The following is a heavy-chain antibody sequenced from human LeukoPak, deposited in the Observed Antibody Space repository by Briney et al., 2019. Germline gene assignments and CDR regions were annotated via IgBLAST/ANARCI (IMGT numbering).Heavy chain of an antibody. CDR3: ARADWVGSGHAGFYSDY. J-gene: IGHJ4*02. CDR1: GFTYSTYY. CDR2: IRLRDGGT. Sequence: VKVSCKASGFTYSTYYLYWMRQAPVQGLEWMGWIRLRDGGTIYAQRFQDRFIMTTDPSTNTASMELRSLTSDDTAVYFCARADWVGSGHAGFYSDYWGQGTLVTVSS. D-gene: IGHD5-12*01. V-gene: IGHV1-2*02.